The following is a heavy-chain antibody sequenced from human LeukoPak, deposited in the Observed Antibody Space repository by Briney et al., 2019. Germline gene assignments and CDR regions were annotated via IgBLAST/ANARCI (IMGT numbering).Heavy chain of an antibody. J-gene: IGHJ6*02. CDR2: ISAYNGNT. Sequence: ASVKVSCKASGYTFTSYGISWVRQAPGQGLEWMGWISAYNGNTNYAQKLQGRVTMTTDTSTSTAYMELRSLRSDDTAVYYCARVYKMATIVNYYYGMDVWGQGTTVTVSS. V-gene: IGHV1-18*01. CDR1: GYTFTSYG. D-gene: IGHD5-24*01. CDR3: ARVYKMATIVNYYYGMDV.